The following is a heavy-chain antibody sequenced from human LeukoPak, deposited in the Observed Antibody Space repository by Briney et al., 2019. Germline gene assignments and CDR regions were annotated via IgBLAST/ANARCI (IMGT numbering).Heavy chain of an antibody. V-gene: IGHV4-59*01. J-gene: IGHJ4*02. D-gene: IGHD3-3*01. Sequence: SETLSLTCTVSGGSISNYYWNWIRQPPGKGLEWIGHIQNSGTSNYNPSLTSRVTTSVDPSKNQFSLKLTSVTAADTAVYYCARSSGPEWPLSYWGQGTLVAVSS. CDR3: ARSSGPEWPLSY. CDR2: IQNSGTS. CDR1: GGSISNYY.